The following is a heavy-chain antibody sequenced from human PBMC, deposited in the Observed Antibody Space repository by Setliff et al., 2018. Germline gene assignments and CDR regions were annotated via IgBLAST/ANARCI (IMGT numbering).Heavy chain of an antibody. V-gene: IGHV1-2*02. CDR3: ARDVVVGITPRLSFHF. CDR1: GYTFSGYY. CDR2: INPNAGGT. Sequence: EASVKVSCKASGYTFSGYYLHWVRQAPGQGPEWMGWINPNAGGTNYAQKFQGRVTMTGDTSISTAYMELARLTSDDTAVYYCARDVVVGITPRLSFHFWGQGTLVTVSS. D-gene: IGHD2-21*01. J-gene: IGHJ4*02.